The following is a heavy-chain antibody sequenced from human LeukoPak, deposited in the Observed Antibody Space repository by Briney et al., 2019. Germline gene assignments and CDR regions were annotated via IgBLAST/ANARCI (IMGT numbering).Heavy chain of an antibody. Sequence: ASVKLCRKAAGSTFTSYEINRVRQSTGQGLGWMGWMNPNSSNTGYAQKCQGRVTMTRSTSISTAYMELSSRRSEATGVYCCARTLSGSGSPSTSWGERALVTVSS. CDR1: GSTFTSYE. J-gene: IGHJ5*02. CDR2: MNPNSSNT. CDR3: ARTLSGSGSPSTS. D-gene: IGHD3-10*01. V-gene: IGHV1-8*01.